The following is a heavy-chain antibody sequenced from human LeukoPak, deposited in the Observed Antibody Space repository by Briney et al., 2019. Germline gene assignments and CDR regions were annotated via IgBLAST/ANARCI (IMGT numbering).Heavy chain of an antibody. D-gene: IGHD6-13*01. CDR3: AKDEDSSSWKYYFDY. CDR2: ISAYNGNT. J-gene: IGHJ4*02. CDR1: GYTFTSYG. Sequence: ASVKVSRKASGYTFTSYGISWVRQAPGQGLEWMGWISAYNGNTNYAQKLQGRVTMTTDTSTSTAYMELRSLRSDDTAVYYCAKDEDSSSWKYYFDYWGQGTLVTVSS. V-gene: IGHV1-18*01.